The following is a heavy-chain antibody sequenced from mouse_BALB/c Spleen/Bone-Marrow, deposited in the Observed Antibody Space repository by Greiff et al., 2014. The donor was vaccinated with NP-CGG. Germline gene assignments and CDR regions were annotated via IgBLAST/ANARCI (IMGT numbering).Heavy chain of an antibody. V-gene: IGHV3-8*02. Sequence: EVQLQQSGPSLVKPSQTLSLTCSVTGDSITSGYWNWIRKFPGNKFEYMGYISHSGSTYYNPSLKSRISITRDTSKNQFYLQLNSVTTEDTATCYCARDYGSSFDYWGQGTALTVSS. D-gene: IGHD1-1*01. J-gene: IGHJ2*01. CDR3: ARDYGSSFDY. CDR2: ISHSGST. CDR1: GDSITSGY.